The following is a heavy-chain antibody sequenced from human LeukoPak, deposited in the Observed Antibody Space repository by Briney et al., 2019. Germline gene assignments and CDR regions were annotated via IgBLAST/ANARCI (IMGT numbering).Heavy chain of an antibody. V-gene: IGHV4-38-2*02. CDR2: LYHSGTT. J-gene: IGHJ2*01. CDR1: GYSIAHGFF. CDR3: ARVEVPRDINDWYFDL. Sequence: SETLSLTCTVSGYSIAHGFFWAWIRQPPGEGLEWIGSLYHSGTTYYNTSLKSRISTSVDTSKNQFSLKLRLVTAADTAVYYCARVEVPRDINDWYFDLWGRGTLVTVSS. D-gene: IGHD2-15*01.